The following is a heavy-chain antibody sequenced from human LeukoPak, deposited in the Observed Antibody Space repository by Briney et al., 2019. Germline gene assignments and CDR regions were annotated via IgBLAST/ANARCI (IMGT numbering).Heavy chain of an antibody. D-gene: IGHD3-10*01. CDR1: GYTFTSYG. CDR3: ARLQGGSGSYYNLGYYYYYMDV. CDR2: ISAYNGNT. V-gene: IGHV1-18*01. J-gene: IGHJ6*03. Sequence: ASVKVSCTASGYTFTSYGISWVRQAPGQGLEWMGWISAYNGNTNYAQKLQGRVTMTTDTSTSTAYMELRSLRSDDTAVYYCARLQGGSGSYYNLGYYYYYMDVWGKGTTVTISS.